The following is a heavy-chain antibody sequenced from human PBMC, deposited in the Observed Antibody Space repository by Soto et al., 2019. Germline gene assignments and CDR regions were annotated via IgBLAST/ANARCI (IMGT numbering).Heavy chain of an antibody. J-gene: IGHJ6*03. CDR3: AKGPTVTTPPNYYYYYCMDV. CDR1: GFTFSSYA. V-gene: IGHV3-23*01. Sequence: EVQLLESGGGLVQPGGSLRLSCAASGFTFSSYAMSWVRQAPGKGLEWVSAISGSGGSTYYADSVKGRFTISRDNSKSTLYLQMNSLRAEDTAVYYCAKGPTVTTPPNYYYYYCMDVWGKGTTVSVCS. CDR2: ISGSGGST. D-gene: IGHD4-17*01.